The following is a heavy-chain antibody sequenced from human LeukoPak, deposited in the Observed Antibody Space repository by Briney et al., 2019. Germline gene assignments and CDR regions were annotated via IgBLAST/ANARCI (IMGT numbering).Heavy chain of an antibody. CDR2: ISSSSSTI. V-gene: IGHV3-48*01. CDR3: AKDRTPVLRFLEWLLFFDY. Sequence: GGSLRLSCAASGFTFSSYSMNWVRQAPGKGLEWVSYISSSSSTIYYADSVKGRFTISRDNSKNTLYLQMNSLRAEDTAVYYCAKDRTPVLRFLEWLLFFDYWGQGTLVTVSS. J-gene: IGHJ4*02. CDR1: GFTFSSYS. D-gene: IGHD3-3*01.